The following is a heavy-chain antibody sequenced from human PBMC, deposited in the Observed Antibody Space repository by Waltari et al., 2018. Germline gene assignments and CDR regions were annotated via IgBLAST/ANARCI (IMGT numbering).Heavy chain of an antibody. V-gene: IGHV3-74*01. D-gene: IGHD4-17*01. CDR2: ISTDGRIT. Sequence: EVQLVESGGGLVQPGGSLRLRCAASGSAISSPWMHWVRQAPGKGLVWVSRISTDGRITNYADSVKGRFTISRDNAKNTLYLQMNSLRAEDTATFYCVRSRDDAVNAFDIWGQGTMVTVSS. J-gene: IGHJ3*02. CDR1: GSAISSPW. CDR3: VRSRDDAVNAFDI.